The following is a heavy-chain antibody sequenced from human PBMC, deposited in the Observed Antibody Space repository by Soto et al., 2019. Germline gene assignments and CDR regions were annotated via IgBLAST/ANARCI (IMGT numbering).Heavy chain of an antibody. CDR1: GFTLSMSA. V-gene: IGHV3-23*01. D-gene: IGHD3-16*02. Sequence: EVQLMESGGGLVQPGGSLRLSCASSGFTLSMSAVNWVRQAPGKGLEWVSYISDSGDRTYYADSVKGRFTISRDRSKKTVSVQMDSLRAEDTAVYYCAKDRGIIVKAGDAFDVWGQGTKVTVSS. CDR2: ISDSGDRT. J-gene: IGHJ3*01. CDR3: AKDRGIIVKAGDAFDV.